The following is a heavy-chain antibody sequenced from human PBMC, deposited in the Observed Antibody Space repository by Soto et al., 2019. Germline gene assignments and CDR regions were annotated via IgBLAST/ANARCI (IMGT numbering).Heavy chain of an antibody. CDR2: ISYDGSNK. CDR1: GFTFSSYG. V-gene: IGHV3-30*18. J-gene: IGHJ4*02. Sequence: SLRLSCAASGFTFSSYGMHWVRQAPGKGLEWVAVISYDGSNKYYADSVKGRFTISRDNSKNTLYLQMNSLRAEDTAVYYCAKEPGLVAGTDXDYWGQGTLVTVS. CDR3: AKEPGLVAGTDXDY. D-gene: IGHD6-19*01.